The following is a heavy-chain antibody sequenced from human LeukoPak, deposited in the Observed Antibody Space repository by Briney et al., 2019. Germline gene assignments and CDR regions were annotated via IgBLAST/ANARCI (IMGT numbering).Heavy chain of an antibody. CDR1: GGSISGSTYY. D-gene: IGHD1-26*01. Sequence: SQTLSLTCTVSGGSISGSTYYWGWIRQPAGKGLEWIGRIYASGSTSYNPSLKSRATISVDTSQNQFSLKLSSVTAADTAIYYCARDGGSYSLDYWGRGTLVTVSS. V-gene: IGHV4-61*02. CDR2: IYASGST. CDR3: ARDGGSYSLDY. J-gene: IGHJ4*02.